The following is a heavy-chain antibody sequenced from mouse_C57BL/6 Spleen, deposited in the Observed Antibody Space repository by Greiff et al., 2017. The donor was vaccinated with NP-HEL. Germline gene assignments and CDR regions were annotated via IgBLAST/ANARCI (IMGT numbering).Heavy chain of an antibody. CDR1: GYTFTDYN. D-gene: IGHD2-4*01. Sequence: DVKLQESGPELVKPGASVKMSCKASGYTFTDYNMHWVKQSHGKSLEWIGYINPNNGGTSYNQKFKGKATLTVNKSSSTAYMELRSLTSEDSAVYYCARDYDWYFDGWGTGATVTVSS. CDR2: INPNNGGT. V-gene: IGHV1-22*01. CDR3: ARDYDWYFDG. J-gene: IGHJ1*03.